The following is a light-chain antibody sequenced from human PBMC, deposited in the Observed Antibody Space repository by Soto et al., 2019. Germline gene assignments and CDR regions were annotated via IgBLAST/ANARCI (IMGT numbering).Light chain of an antibody. J-gene: IGLJ1*01. V-gene: IGLV2-14*01. CDR3: SSYTSSNTYV. CDR2: DVS. CDR1: SSDVGGYNY. Sequence: QSALTQPASVSGSPGQSITISCTGTSSDVGGYNYVSWYQQHPGKAPKLMIYDVSSRPSGVSDRFSGSKSGNTASLIISGLQAEDEADYYCSSYTSSNTYVFGTGTKVTVL.